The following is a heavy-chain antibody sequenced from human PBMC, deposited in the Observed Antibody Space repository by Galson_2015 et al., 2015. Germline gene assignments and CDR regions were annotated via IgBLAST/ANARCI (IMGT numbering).Heavy chain of an antibody. Sequence: SETLSLTCTVSGGSISSSSYYWGWIRQPPGKGLEWIGSIYYSASTYYNSSLKSRVTISVDTSRNQFSLKLSSVTAADTAVYYCARQGDYTGYGDHFDYWGQGTLVTVSS. CDR2: IYYSAST. V-gene: IGHV4-39*01. CDR1: GGSISSSSYY. D-gene: IGHD5-12*01. J-gene: IGHJ4*02. CDR3: ARQGDYTGYGDHFDY.